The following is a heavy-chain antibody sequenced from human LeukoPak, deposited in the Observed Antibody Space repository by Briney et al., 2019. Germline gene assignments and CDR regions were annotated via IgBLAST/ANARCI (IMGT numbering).Heavy chain of an antibody. CDR3: ARGESDYSNYGDYYYYYYMDV. Sequence: GGSLRLSCAASGFTFSDYYMSWIRQAPGKGLEWVSTLSGGGGSTYYADSVKGRFTISRDNSKNTLYVQMNSLRAEDTAVYYCARGESDYSNYGDYYYYYYMDVWGKGTTVTVSS. D-gene: IGHD4-11*01. CDR2: LSGGGGST. CDR1: GFTFSDYY. J-gene: IGHJ6*03. V-gene: IGHV3-23*01.